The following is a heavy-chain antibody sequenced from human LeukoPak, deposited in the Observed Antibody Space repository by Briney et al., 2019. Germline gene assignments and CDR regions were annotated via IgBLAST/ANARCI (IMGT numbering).Heavy chain of an antibody. V-gene: IGHV6-1*01. J-gene: IGHJ5*01. Sequence: PSQTLSLTCAISGDSFSTNSATWTWLRQSPSRGLEWLGRTYYRSKWSNDYAVSMKSRITINPDTSKNQFSLQLNSVTPEDTAVYYCARLVGASWFDSWGQGTLVTVSS. D-gene: IGHD1-26*01. CDR2: TYYRSKWSN. CDR3: ARLVGASWFDS. CDR1: GDSFSTNSAT.